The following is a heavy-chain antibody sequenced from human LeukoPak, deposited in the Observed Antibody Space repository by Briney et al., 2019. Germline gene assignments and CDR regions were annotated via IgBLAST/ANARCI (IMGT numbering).Heavy chain of an antibody. V-gene: IGHV3-74*01. CDR1: GGSIRSSYYY. Sequence: PSETLSLTCTVSGGSIRSSYYYWGWVRQAPGKGLVWVSRINSDGSSISYADSVKGRFTISRDNSKNTLYLQMNSLRAEDTAVYYCANLDYDILTGYLDYWGQGTLVTVSS. D-gene: IGHD3-9*01. J-gene: IGHJ4*02. CDR2: INSDGSSI. CDR3: ANLDYDILTGYLDY.